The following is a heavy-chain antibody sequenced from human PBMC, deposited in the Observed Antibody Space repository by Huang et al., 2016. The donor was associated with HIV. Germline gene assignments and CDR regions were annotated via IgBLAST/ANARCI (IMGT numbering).Heavy chain of an antibody. Sequence: QVQLVESGGGVVQPGRSLRLSCAAFGFTFNKFDMHWVRQAPGKGLEWVEIISDDGSSKYHADSVKGRFTISRDNSKNTVYLQMNSLRVEDTAVYYCAKDGRGSGTYYDYFEYWGQGTLVTVSS. V-gene: IGHV3-30*18. CDR3: AKDGRGSGTYYDYFEY. D-gene: IGHD1-26*01. CDR2: ISDDGSSK. CDR1: GFTFNKFD. J-gene: IGHJ4*02.